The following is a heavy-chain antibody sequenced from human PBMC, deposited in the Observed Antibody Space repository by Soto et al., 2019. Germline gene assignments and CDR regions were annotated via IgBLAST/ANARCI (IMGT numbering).Heavy chain of an antibody. CDR1: GGSIGGNNDY. CDR2: VYYGGIT. Sequence: QLHLQESGPGLVKSSETLSLTCTVSGGSIGGNNDYWVWIRQPPGKGLEWIGSVYYGGITYYNSSPRSRVTISADTSKNQISLDLSSVTAGDTDVYDCARRNPYSSSVSHIWGQGTRVLVSS. J-gene: IGHJ3*02. D-gene: IGHD3-10*01. CDR3: ARRNPYSSSVSHI. V-gene: IGHV4-39*01.